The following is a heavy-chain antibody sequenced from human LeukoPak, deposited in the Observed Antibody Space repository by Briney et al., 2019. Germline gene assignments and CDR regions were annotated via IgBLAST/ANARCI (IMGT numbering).Heavy chain of an antibody. CDR3: TSRVGWLQFGRLYYYYMDV. CDR2: IKSKTDGGTT. J-gene: IGHJ6*03. CDR1: GFTFSNAW. Sequence: GGSLRLSCAASGFTFSNAWMSWVRQAPGKGLEWVGRIKSKTDGGTTDYAAPVKGRFTISRDDSKNTLYLQMNSLKTEDTAVYYCTSRVGWLQFGRLYYYYMDVWGKGTTVTVSS. D-gene: IGHD5-24*01. V-gene: IGHV3-15*01.